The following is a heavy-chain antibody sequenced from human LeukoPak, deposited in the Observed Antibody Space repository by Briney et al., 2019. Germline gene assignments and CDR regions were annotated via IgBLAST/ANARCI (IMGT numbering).Heavy chain of an antibody. Sequence: PGGSLRLSCAASGFTFNNAWMSWVRQAPGKGLEWVGRIRSKTDGGTTDYAAPVKGRFTISRDDSKNTLYLQMNSLKTEDTAVYYCTTRCSGGSCYSGPEDYFDYWGQGTLVTVSS. J-gene: IGHJ4*02. V-gene: IGHV3-15*01. CDR1: GFTFNNAW. CDR2: IRSKTDGGTT. D-gene: IGHD2-15*01. CDR3: TTRCSGGSCYSGPEDYFDY.